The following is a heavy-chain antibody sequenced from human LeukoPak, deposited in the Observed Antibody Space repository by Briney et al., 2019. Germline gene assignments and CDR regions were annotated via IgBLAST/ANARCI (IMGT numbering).Heavy chain of an antibody. J-gene: IGHJ4*02. CDR3: ARAVSGSYYLSQDY. D-gene: IGHD1-26*01. V-gene: IGHV1-8*01. CDR1: GYTFTSYD. CDR2: MNPNSGNT. Sequence: ASVKVSCKASGYTFTSYDINWVRQAPGQGLEWMGWMNPNSGNTGYAQKFQGRVTMTRDTSKSTAYMELRSLRSEDTAVYYCARAVSGSYYLSQDYWGQGTLVTVSS.